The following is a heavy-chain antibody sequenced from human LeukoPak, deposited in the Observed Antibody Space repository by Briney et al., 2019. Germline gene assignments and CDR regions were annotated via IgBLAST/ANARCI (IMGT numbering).Heavy chain of an antibody. Sequence: PSETLSLTCAVYGGSFSGYYWSWIRQPPGKGLEWIGEINHSGSTNYNPSLKSRVTISVDTSKNQFSLKLSSVTAADTAVYYCARDGSGSYYGHAFDIWGQGTMVTVSS. V-gene: IGHV4-34*01. D-gene: IGHD3-10*01. CDR3: ARDGSGSYYGHAFDI. CDR2: INHSGST. J-gene: IGHJ3*02. CDR1: GGSFSGYY.